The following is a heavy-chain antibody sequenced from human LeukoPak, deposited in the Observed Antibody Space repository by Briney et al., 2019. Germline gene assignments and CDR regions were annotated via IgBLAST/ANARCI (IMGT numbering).Heavy chain of an antibody. J-gene: IGHJ4*02. CDR3: ARSWLVVPAPGDY. D-gene: IGHD2-2*01. CDR2: MNPHSGSA. Sequence: ASVKVSCKASGYTFTSNDINWVRQAAGQGLEWMGWMNPHSGSAGYAQKFQGRVTMTRDTSISTVYMELSSLTSDDTAVYYCARSWLVVPAPGDYWGQGTLVTVSS. V-gene: IGHV1-8*01. CDR1: GYTFTSND.